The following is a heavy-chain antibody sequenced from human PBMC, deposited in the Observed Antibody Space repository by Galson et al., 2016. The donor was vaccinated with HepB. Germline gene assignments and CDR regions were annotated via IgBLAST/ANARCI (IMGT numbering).Heavy chain of an antibody. CDR2: VNGDGTNI. J-gene: IGHJ4*02. D-gene: IGHD3-22*01. CDR1: GFTFSNYW. V-gene: IGHV3-74*01. Sequence: SLRLSCAVSGFTFSNYWMHWVRQAPGKGLMWISRVNGDGTNIAYADSVKGRFTTSRDNAKDTIYLEMNGLRAEDTAVYYCARDSVFTLSKGVPFAHWGQGTPVTVSS. CDR3: ARDSVFTLSKGVPFAH.